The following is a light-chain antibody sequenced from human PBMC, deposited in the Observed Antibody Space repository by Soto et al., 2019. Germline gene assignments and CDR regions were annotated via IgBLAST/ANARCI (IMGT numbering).Light chain of an antibody. CDR2: EVS. V-gene: IGLV2-14*01. CDR3: SSYTTSSYVV. Sequence: QSALTQPAAVSGSPGQSITISCTGTSSDIGGHNFVSWYQHHPGKAPKLLIYEVSYRASGVSNRFTGSKSANTASLTISGLQAEVEADYSCSSYTTSSYVVFGGGTKLTVL. J-gene: IGLJ2*01. CDR1: SSDIGGHNF.